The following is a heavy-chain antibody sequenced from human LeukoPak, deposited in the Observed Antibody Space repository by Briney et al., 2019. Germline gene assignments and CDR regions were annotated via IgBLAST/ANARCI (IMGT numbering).Heavy chain of an antibody. Sequence: ASVKVSCKASGYTLTSYGISWVRQAPGQGLEWMGWISAYNGNTNYAQKLQGRVTMTTDTSTSTAYMELRSLRSDDTAVYYCARDTGYCSSTSCYRFDYWGQGTLVTVSS. V-gene: IGHV1-18*01. CDR1: GYTLTSYG. D-gene: IGHD2-2*02. CDR3: ARDTGYCSSTSCYRFDY. CDR2: ISAYNGNT. J-gene: IGHJ4*02.